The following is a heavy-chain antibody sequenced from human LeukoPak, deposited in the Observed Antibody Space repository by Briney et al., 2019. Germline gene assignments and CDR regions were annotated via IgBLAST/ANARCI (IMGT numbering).Heavy chain of an antibody. CDR3: ASFPYYGSGSYSPSSDY. D-gene: IGHD3-10*01. J-gene: IGHJ4*02. V-gene: IGHV3-21*01. Sequence: GGSLRLSCAASGFTFSSYSMNWVRQAPGKGLEWVSSISTSSSYIYYADSVKGRFTISRDNAKKSLYLQMNSLRVEDTAVYYCASFPYYGSGSYSPSSDYWGQGTLVTVSS. CDR2: ISTSSSYI. CDR1: GFTFSSYS.